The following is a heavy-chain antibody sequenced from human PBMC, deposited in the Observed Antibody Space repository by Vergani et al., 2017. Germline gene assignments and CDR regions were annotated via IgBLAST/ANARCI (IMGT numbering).Heavy chain of an antibody. Sequence: QVQLQESGPGLVKPPGTLSLTCAVSGYSIGSGYYWGWIRQPPGKGLEWIGSIYHSGSTYYNPSLKSRVTISVDTSKNQFSLKLSSVTAADTAVYYCARRCSSTSCYDYWGQGTLVTVSS. CDR3: ARRCSSTSCYDY. J-gene: IGHJ4*02. CDR1: GYSIGSGYY. V-gene: IGHV4-38-2*01. CDR2: IYHSGST. D-gene: IGHD2-2*01.